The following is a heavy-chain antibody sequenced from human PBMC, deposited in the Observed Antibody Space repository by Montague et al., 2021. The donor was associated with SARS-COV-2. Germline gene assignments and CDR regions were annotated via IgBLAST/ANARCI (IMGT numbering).Heavy chain of an antibody. CDR2: IELDGSEK. J-gene: IGHJ3*01. Sequence: SLRLSCAVSGYTLYGNWMSWVRQAPGKGLEWVAHIELDGSEKYYVDSVKGRFTISGDNANNSLFLQMDSLRADDTAVYYCATGFGSDVWGQGTMVTVTS. D-gene: IGHD1-1*01. CDR1: GYTLYGNW. CDR3: ATGFGSDV. V-gene: IGHV3-7*03.